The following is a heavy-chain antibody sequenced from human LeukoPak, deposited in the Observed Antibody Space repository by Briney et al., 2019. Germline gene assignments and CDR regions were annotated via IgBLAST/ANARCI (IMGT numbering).Heavy chain of an antibody. V-gene: IGHV4-38-2*02. D-gene: IGHD3-3*01. CDR2: IYHSGST. CDR3: ARDTLPTYYDFWSGYYTPNWFDP. J-gene: IGHJ5*02. CDR1: GYSISRGYY. Sequence: SETLSLTCTVSGYSISRGYYWGWIRPPPGKGLEWIGSIYHSGSTYYNPSLKSRVTISVDTSKNQFSLKLSSVTAADTAVYYCARDTLPTYYDFWSGYYTPNWFDPWGQGTLVTVSS.